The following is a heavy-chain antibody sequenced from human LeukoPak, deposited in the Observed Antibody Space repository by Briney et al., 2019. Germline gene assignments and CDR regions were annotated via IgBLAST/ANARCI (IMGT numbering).Heavy chain of an antibody. J-gene: IGHJ4*02. CDR1: GYSSSSYW. CDR3: ARRRSSTLIDY. Sequence: PGESLKISCKGSGYSSSSYWIAWVRQMPGKGLEWMGIIYPGDSDTTYSPSFQGQVTISADKSISTAYLQWNSLKASDTAMYFCARRRSSTLIDYWGQGTLVTVSS. D-gene: IGHD3-10*01. V-gene: IGHV5-51*01. CDR2: IYPGDSDT.